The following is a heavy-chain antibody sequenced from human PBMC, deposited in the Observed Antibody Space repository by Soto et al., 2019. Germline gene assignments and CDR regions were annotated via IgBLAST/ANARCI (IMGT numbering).Heavy chain of an antibody. CDR1: GGSISSSSYY. V-gene: IGHV4-39*01. CDR2: IYYSGST. D-gene: IGHD3-3*01. J-gene: IGHJ6*02. CDR3: ARHTYYDFWSGYNFPYYYYGMDV. Sequence: ETLSLTCIVSGGSISSSSYYWGWIRQPPGKGLEWIGSIYYSGSTYYNPSLKSRVTISVDTSKNQFSLKLSSVTAADTAVYYCARHTYYDFWSGYNFPYYYYGMDVWGQGTTVTVSS.